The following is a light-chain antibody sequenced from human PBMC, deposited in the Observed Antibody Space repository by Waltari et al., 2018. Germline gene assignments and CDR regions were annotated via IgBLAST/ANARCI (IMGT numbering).Light chain of an antibody. J-gene: IGLJ2*01. CDR3: CSYAGSYTHVV. V-gene: IGLV2-11*01. CDR2: DVT. CDR1: TSYVGGYDY. Sequence: QSALTQPRSVSGSPGQSVTISCTGTTSYVGGYDYVPWYQHHPGKDPKLMSCDVTTRPSGVPARFSGSKSGNTASLTISGLQAEDEAEYYCCSYAGSYTHVVFGGGTKLTVL.